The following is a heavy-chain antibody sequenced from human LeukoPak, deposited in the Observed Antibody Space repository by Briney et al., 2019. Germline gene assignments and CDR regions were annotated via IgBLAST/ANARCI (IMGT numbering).Heavy chain of an antibody. V-gene: IGHV1-69*04. CDR2: IIPILGIA. Sequence: ASVKVSCKASGGTFSSYAISWVRQAPGQGLEWMGRIIPILGIANYAQKFQGRVTITADKSTSTAYMELSSLRSEDTAVYYCARPEPTYYYGSGSYRYYYGMDVWGQGTTVTVSS. CDR3: ARPEPTYYYGSGSYRYYYGMDV. J-gene: IGHJ6*02. CDR1: GGTFSSYA. D-gene: IGHD3-10*01.